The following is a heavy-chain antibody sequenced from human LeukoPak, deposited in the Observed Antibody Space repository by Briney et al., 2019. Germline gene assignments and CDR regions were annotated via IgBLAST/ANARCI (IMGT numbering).Heavy chain of an antibody. D-gene: IGHD2-15*01. V-gene: IGHV4-31*03. CDR2: IYYSGST. Sequence: SQTLSLTCTVSGGSISSGGYYWSWIRQHPGKGLEWIGYIYYSGSTYYNPSLKSRVTISVDTSKNQFSLKLSSVTAADTAVYFCARGCSGGSCYEAFDIWGQGTMVTVSS. CDR1: GGSISSGGYY. CDR3: ARGCSGGSCYEAFDI. J-gene: IGHJ3*02.